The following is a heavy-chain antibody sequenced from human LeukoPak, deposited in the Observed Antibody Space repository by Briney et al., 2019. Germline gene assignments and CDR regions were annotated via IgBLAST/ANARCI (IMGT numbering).Heavy chain of an antibody. Sequence: PGGSLRLSCAASGFTFSSYWMSWVRQAPGKGLEWVANIKQDGSEKYYVDSVKGRITISRDNAQNSLYLQMNSLRVEDTAVYYCARSGREATEIDYWGQGTLVTVSS. J-gene: IGHJ4*02. CDR2: IKQDGSEK. CDR1: GFTFSSYW. D-gene: IGHD1-1*01. V-gene: IGHV3-7*01. CDR3: ARSGREATEIDY.